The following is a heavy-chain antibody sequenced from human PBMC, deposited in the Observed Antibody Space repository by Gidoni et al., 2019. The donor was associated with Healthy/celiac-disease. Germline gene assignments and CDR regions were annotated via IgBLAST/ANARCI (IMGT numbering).Heavy chain of an antibody. J-gene: IGHJ3*02. D-gene: IGHD2-2*01. CDR2: KYYSGST. CDR3: ARPYEPAAMEDAFDI. V-gene: IGHV4-39*01. Sequence: QLPLQESGPGLVKPSETLSLTCTVSGGSIRSRTYYWGWFRQPPGKGRELIWSKYYSGSTYLNPSLKSRVTITVENSKNQVSLKLNSVTAADTAVYYCARPYEPAAMEDAFDIWGQGTMVTVSS. CDR1: GGSIRSRTYY.